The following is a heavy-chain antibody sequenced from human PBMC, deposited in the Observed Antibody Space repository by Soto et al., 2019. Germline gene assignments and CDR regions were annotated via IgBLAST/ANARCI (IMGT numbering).Heavy chain of an antibody. D-gene: IGHD3-22*01. CDR2: ISGSGGST. CDR1: GFTFSSYA. CDR3: AKDLDYYDSSGYYNS. Sequence: EVQLLESGGGLVQPGGSLRLSCAASGFTFSSYAMSWVRQAPGKGVEWVSAISGSGGSTYYADSVKGRFTISRDNSKNTLYLQMNSLRAEDTAVYYCAKDLDYYDSSGYYNSWGQGTLVTVSS. V-gene: IGHV3-23*01. J-gene: IGHJ4*02.